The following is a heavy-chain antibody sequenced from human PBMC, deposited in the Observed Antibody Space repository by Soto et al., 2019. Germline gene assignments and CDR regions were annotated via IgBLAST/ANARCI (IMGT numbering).Heavy chain of an antibody. CDR3: ARVTYYYGRSGPRPFDI. CDR2: IYYSGST. J-gene: IGHJ3*02. CDR1: GGSISSYY. V-gene: IGHV4-59*12. Sequence: PSETLSLTCTVSGGSISSYYWSWIRQPPGKGLEWIGYIYYSGSTNYIPSLESRVTISVDNAKKSLYLQMNSLGADDTALYYCARVTYYYGRSGPRPFDIWGQGTMVTVSS. D-gene: IGHD3-22*01.